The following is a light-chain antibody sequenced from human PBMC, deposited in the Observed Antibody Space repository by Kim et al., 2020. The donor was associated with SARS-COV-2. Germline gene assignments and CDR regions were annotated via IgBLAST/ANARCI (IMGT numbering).Light chain of an antibody. V-gene: IGKV3-15*01. CDR1: QSVSSN. Sequence: EIVMTQSPATLSVSPGERATLSCRASQSVSSNLAWYQQKPGQAPRLLIYGASTRATGIPARFSGSGSGTEFTLTISSLQSEEFAVYYCQQYSNWPPAFGQGTKVDIK. CDR3: QQYSNWPPA. J-gene: IGKJ1*01. CDR2: GAS.